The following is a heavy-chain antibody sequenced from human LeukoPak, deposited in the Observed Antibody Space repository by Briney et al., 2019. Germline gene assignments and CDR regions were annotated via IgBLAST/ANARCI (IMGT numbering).Heavy chain of an antibody. J-gene: IGHJ3*02. CDR2: ISYDGSNK. CDR1: GFTFSSYG. CDR3: AKAATNGNAFDI. V-gene: IGHV3-30*18. Sequence: GGSLRLSCAASGFTFSSYGMHWVRQAPGKGLEWVAVISYDGSNKYYADSVKGRFTISRDNSKNTLYLQMSSLRAEVTAVYYCAKAATNGNAFDIWGQGTMVTVCS. D-gene: IGHD2-8*01.